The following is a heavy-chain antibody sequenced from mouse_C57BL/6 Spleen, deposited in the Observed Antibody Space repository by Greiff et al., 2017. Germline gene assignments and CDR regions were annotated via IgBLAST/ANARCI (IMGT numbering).Heavy chain of an antibody. J-gene: IGHJ4*01. CDR1: GYTFTRYW. D-gene: IGHD1-1*01. V-gene: IGHV1-55*01. Sequence: VQLQQPGAELVKPGASVKMSCKASGYTFTRYWITWVKQRPGQGLEWIGDIYPGSGSTNYNEKFKSKATLTVDPSSSTAYMQLSSLTSEDSAVYYCARSHYYGSSYAMDYWGQGTSVTVSS. CDR2: IYPGSGST. CDR3: ARSHYYGSSYAMDY.